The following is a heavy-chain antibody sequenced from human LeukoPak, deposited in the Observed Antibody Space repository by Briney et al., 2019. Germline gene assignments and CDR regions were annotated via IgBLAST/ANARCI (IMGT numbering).Heavy chain of an antibody. Sequence: SETLSLTCTVSVGSLSSRTYYWGWVRQPPGGGLEWIGSIYYTGGSYYNAYFKIRFSTSLDTFRNQFSLKLSSVTAADTAIYYCTGELAGTTVHYWGQGILVTVSS. CDR3: TGELAGTTVHY. V-gene: IGHV4-39*07. J-gene: IGHJ4*02. CDR1: VGSLSSRTYY. D-gene: IGHD1-7*01. CDR2: IYYTGGS.